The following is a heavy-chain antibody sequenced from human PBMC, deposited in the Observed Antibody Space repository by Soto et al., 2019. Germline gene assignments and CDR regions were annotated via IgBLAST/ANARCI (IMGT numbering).Heavy chain of an antibody. CDR3: AKIDFWSGYYAFDY. V-gene: IGHV1-8*01. CDR2: MNPNSGNT. CDR1: GYTFTSYD. J-gene: IGHJ4*02. Sequence: ASVKVSCKASGYTFTSYDINWVRQATGQGLEWMGWMNPNSGNTGYAQKFQGRVTMTRNTSISTAYMELSSLRSEDTAVYYCAKIDFWSGYYAFDYWGQGTLVTVSS. D-gene: IGHD3-3*01.